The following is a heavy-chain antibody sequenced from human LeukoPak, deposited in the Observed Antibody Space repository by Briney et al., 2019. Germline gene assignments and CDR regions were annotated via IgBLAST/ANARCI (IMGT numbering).Heavy chain of an antibody. J-gene: IGHJ6*02. Sequence: EASVKVSCKASGGTFSSYTISWVLQAPGQGLEWMGRIIPILGIANYAQKFQGRVTITADKSTSTAYMELSSLRSEDTAVYYCARGEVVVVTAIRYYYYGMDVWGQGTTVTVSS. CDR2: IIPILGIA. V-gene: IGHV1-69*02. D-gene: IGHD2-21*02. CDR3: ARGEVVVVTAIRYYYYGMDV. CDR1: GGTFSSYT.